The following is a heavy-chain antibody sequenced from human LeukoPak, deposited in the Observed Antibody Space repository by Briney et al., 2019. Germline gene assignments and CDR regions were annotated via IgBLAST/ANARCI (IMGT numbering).Heavy chain of an antibody. D-gene: IGHD2-8*01. V-gene: IGHV3-11*04. CDR2: ITVGGRAI. CDR1: GFTFSSFA. Sequence: PGGSLRLSCVGSGFTFSSFAMSWVRQVPGKGLEWISHITVGGRAIYYADSVKGRFTVSRDDAKSSQHLQMNSLTADDSGLYYCVRKGVLNFWGQGALVIVSS. CDR3: VRKGVLNF. J-gene: IGHJ4*02.